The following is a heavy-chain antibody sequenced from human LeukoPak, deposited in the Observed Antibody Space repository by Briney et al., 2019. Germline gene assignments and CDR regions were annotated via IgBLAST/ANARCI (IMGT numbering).Heavy chain of an antibody. CDR3: AKDPTLTIAAAGTTIASDY. V-gene: IGHV3-33*06. D-gene: IGHD6-13*01. J-gene: IGHJ4*02. Sequence: GGSLRLSCAASGFTFSSYGMHWVRQAPGKGLEWVAVIWYDGSNKYYADSVRGRFTISRDNSKNTLYLRMNSLRAEDTAVYYCAKDPTLTIAAAGTTIASDYWGQGTLVTVSS. CDR2: IWYDGSNK. CDR1: GFTFSSYG.